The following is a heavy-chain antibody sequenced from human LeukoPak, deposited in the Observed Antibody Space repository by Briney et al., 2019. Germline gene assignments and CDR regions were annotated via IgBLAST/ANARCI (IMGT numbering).Heavy chain of an antibody. V-gene: IGHV3-7*01. J-gene: IGHJ5*02. CDR1: GFAFSSNW. Sequence: PGGSLRLSCAASGFAFSSNWMSWVRQAPGKGLEWVANIKEEGSEKYYVDSVKGRFTISRDNAKNSLYLQMNNLRAEDTAVYYCASYRIGYCSGDTCYADWFDPWGQGTLVTVSS. CDR2: IKEEGSEK. D-gene: IGHD2-15*01. CDR3: ASYRIGYCSGDTCYADWFDP.